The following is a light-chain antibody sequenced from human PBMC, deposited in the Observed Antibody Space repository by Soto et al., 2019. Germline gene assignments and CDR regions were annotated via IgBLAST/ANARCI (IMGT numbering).Light chain of an antibody. CDR2: WAS. J-gene: IGKJ4*01. V-gene: IGKV4-1*01. Sequence: VLTQSPESLTLSLGERATISCRSSQTIVSTYNKKNCLAWYQVKTGQPPKLLIYWASTRESGVPDRFSGSGYGTEFTLTISSLQAEDVAVYYCQKYYISPVLTFGGATKVEL. CDR3: QKYYISPVLT. CDR1: QTIVSTYNKKNC.